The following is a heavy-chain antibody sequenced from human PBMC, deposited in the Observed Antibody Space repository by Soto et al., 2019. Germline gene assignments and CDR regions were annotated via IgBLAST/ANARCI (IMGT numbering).Heavy chain of an antibody. CDR3: ARDDNSYLRY. J-gene: IGHJ4*02. Sequence: ASVKVSCKASGYTFTSYGISWVRQAPGQGLEWMGWISAYNGNTNYAQKLQGRVTMTRDTSISTAYMELSRLRSDDTAVYYCARDDNSYLRYWGQGTLVTVSS. D-gene: IGHD5-18*01. CDR2: ISAYNGNT. CDR1: GYTFTSYG. V-gene: IGHV1-18*01.